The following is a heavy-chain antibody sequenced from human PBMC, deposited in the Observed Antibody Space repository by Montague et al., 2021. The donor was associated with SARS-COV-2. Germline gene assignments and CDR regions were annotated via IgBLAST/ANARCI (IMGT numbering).Heavy chain of an antibody. V-gene: IGHV4-34*01. CDR2: INHSGST. D-gene: IGHD3-10*01. J-gene: IGHJ5*02. Sequence: SETLSLTCAVYGGSFSGYYWSWIRQPPGKGLEWIGEINHSGSTNYNPSLKSRVTISVDTSKNQFSLKLSSVTAADTAVYYCARVSKARMVRGVITGNWFDPWGQGTLVTVPS. CDR1: GGSFSGYY. CDR3: ARVSKARMVRGVITGNWFDP.